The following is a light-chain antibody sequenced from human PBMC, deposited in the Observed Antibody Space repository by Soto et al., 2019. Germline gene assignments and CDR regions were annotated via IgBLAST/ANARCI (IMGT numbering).Light chain of an antibody. CDR1: QSVSSY. CDR2: DAS. J-gene: IGKJ5*01. Sequence: NALTQSGGTVSFSLGERPTFCCSPSQSVSSYLAWYQQKPGQAPRLLIYDASNRATGIPARFSGSGSGTDFTLTISSLEPEDFAVYYCQQRSNWPRITFGQATRLEIK. CDR3: QQRSNWPRIT. V-gene: IGKV3-11*01.